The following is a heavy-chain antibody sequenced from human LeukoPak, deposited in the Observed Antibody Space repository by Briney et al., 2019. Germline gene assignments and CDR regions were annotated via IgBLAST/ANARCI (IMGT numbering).Heavy chain of an antibody. CDR1: GFTFSSYA. Sequence: GGSLRLSCAASGFTFSSYAMHWVRQAPGKRLEWVAVISYDGSNKYYADSVKGRFTISRDNSKNTLYLQMNSLRAEDTAVYYCARDFAYYYCGMDVWGQGTTVTVSS. V-gene: IGHV3-30*04. CDR3: ARDFAYYYCGMDV. J-gene: IGHJ6*02. D-gene: IGHD3-3*01. CDR2: ISYDGSNK.